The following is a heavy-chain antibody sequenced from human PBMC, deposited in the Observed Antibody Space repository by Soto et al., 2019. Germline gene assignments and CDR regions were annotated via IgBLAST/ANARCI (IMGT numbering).Heavy chain of an antibody. CDR3: ARDRSTYGGGGTGEVKENWFDP. D-gene: IGHD2-8*01. Sequence: SETLSLTCSVSGGSISRYYWSWIRQPPGKGLEWIGYAYYSGDTGYNPSLQSRVTMAVDTSKNQVSLKLTSVTAADTAVYYCARDRSTYGGGGTGEVKENWFDPWGQGALVTVSS. CDR1: GGSISRYY. J-gene: IGHJ5*02. V-gene: IGHV4-59*01. CDR2: AYYSGDT.